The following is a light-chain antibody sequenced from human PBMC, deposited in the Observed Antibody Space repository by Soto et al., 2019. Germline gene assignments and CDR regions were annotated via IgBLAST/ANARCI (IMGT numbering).Light chain of an antibody. CDR1: SSDVGGYNY. CDR3: SSYAGSNNLG. J-gene: IGLJ1*01. CDR2: EVT. Sequence: QSVLTQPPSASGSPGQSVTISCTGTSSDVGGYNYVSWYQQHPGKAPKLIIYEVTKRPSGVPDRFSGSKSGNTASLTVSGLQAEDEADYYCSSYAGSNNLGFGTGTKVTVL. V-gene: IGLV2-8*01.